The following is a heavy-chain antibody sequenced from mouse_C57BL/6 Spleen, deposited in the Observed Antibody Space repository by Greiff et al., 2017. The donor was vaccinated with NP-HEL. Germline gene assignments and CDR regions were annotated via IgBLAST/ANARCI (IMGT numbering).Heavy chain of an antibody. CDR3: ATYYRGWFAY. CDR1: GYAFSSSW. J-gene: IGHJ3*01. V-gene: IGHV1-82*01. CDR2: IYPGDGDT. D-gene: IGHD2-14*01. Sequence: QVQLKESGPELVKPGASVKISCKASGYAFSSSWMNWVKQRPGKGLEWIGRIYPGDGDTNYNGKFKGKATLTADKSSSTAYMQLSSLTSEDSAVYFCATYYRGWFAYWGQGTLVTVSA.